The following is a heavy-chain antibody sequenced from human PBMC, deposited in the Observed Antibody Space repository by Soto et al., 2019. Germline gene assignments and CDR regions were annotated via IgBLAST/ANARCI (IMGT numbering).Heavy chain of an antibody. CDR2: IYPGDSDT. V-gene: IGHV5-51*01. Sequence: EVQLVQSGAEVKKPGESLKISCKGSGYSFTSYWIGWVRQMPGKGLEWMGIIYPGDSDTRYSPSFQGQVTISADKSISTASLQWSSLKASDTAMYYCARHSRADYYDSSGYHKPAWYFDLWGRGTLVTVSS. CDR1: GYSFTSYW. J-gene: IGHJ2*01. CDR3: ARHSRADYYDSSGYHKPAWYFDL. D-gene: IGHD3-22*01.